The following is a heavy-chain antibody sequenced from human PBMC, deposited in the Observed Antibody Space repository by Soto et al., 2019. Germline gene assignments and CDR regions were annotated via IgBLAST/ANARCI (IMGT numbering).Heavy chain of an antibody. CDR2: INPKSGAT. CDR1: GDRFTGYC. Sequence: SVNPTSQAPGDRFTGYCLQWVRQAHRKGLPRMGWINPKSGATDYAQKFQGRVTMTREMSTNTAYLELSGLRSDDTADDTAVYYCANSDYGGDHYFQYVLDVLGQGTTVTV. D-gene: IGHD4-17*01. V-gene: IGHV1-2*02. J-gene: IGHJ6*01. CDR3: VYYCANSDYGGDHYFQYVLDV.